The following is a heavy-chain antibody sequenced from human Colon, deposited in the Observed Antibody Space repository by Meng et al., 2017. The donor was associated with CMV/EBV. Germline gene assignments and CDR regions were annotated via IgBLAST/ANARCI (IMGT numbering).Heavy chain of an antibody. CDR2: IYYSGYT. J-gene: IGHJ4*02. CDR3: ATDYGDYYFDR. Sequence: HLQLQESGPGLVKPSATLSLTCTVSGGSISSSTYYWGWIRQTPGKGLEWIGNIYYSGYTYYNPSLKSRLTISVDTSKNQFSLKLTSVTAADTAVYYCATDYGDYYFDRWGQGTLVTVSS. V-gene: IGHV4-39*07. CDR1: GGSISSSTYY. D-gene: IGHD4-17*01.